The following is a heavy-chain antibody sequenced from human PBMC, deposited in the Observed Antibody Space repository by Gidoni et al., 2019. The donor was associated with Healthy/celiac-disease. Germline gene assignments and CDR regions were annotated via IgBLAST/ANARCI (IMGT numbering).Heavy chain of an antibody. CDR2: IKQDGSEK. Sequence: EVQLVESGGGLVQPGGSLRLSCAASGFTFSSYWMSWVRQAPGKGLAWVANIKQDGSEKYYVDSVKGRFTISRDNAKNSLYLQMNSLRAEDTAVYYCARDLRETGGYDFWSGYSPYYFDYWGQGTLVTVSS. CDR1: GFTFSSYW. J-gene: IGHJ4*02. CDR3: ARDLRETGGYDFWSGYSPYYFDY. V-gene: IGHV3-7*01. D-gene: IGHD3-3*01.